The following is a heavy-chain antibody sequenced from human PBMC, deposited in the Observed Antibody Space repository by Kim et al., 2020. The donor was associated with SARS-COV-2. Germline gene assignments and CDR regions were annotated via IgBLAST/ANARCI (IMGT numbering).Heavy chain of an antibody. CDR2: ITSSSRYI. D-gene: IGHD5-12*01. J-gene: IGHJ4*02. V-gene: IGHV3-21*01. CDR1: GFTFSSYS. Sequence: GGSLRLSCAASGFTFSSYSMNWVRQAPGKGLEWVSSITSSSRYIDYADSMKGRFTISRDNAKNSLYLQMNSLRAEDTAVYYCARVLGEMATISPLDYWGQGTLVTVSS. CDR3: ARVLGEMATISPLDY.